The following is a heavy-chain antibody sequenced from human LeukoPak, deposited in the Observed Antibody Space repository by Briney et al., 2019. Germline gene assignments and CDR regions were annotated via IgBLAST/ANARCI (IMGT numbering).Heavy chain of an antibody. D-gene: IGHD2/OR15-2a*01. CDR2: ITSGGSDI. CDR3: ARLRIYEDMDC. J-gene: IGHJ4*02. Sequence: PGRSLSLSCTASGFSFSASAMHWVRQAPGKGLEWVSFITSGGSDIDYADSVRGRFTISRDNANNTLFLQMNSLRVEDTAVYYCARLRIYEDMDCWGQGPVITVSS. CDR1: GFSFSASA. V-gene: IGHV3-48*01.